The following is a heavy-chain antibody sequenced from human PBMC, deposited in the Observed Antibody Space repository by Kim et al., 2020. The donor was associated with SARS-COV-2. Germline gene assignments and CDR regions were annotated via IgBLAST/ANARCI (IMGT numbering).Heavy chain of an antibody. Sequence: GGSLRLSCAASGFTFSSYAMSWVRQAPGKGLEWVSAISGSGGSTYYADSVKGRFTISRDNSKNTLYLQMNSLRAEDTAVYYCAKPLVVASPGPHPWYFDLWGRGTLVTVSS. CDR1: GFTFSSYA. V-gene: IGHV3-23*01. D-gene: IGHD2-21*01. CDR2: ISGSGGST. CDR3: AKPLVVASPGPHPWYFDL. J-gene: IGHJ2*01.